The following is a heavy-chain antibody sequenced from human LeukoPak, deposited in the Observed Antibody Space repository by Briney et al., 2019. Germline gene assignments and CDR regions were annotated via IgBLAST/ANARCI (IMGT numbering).Heavy chain of an antibody. CDR1: GFIFSSYG. V-gene: IGHV3-33*01. CDR3: ARRYCSSTSCYFSNWFNP. CDR2: IWYDGSNK. Sequence: GRSLRLSCAASGFIFSSYGMHWVRQAPGKGLEWVAVIWYDGSNKYYADSVKGRFTIPRDNSKNTLYLQMNSLRAEDTAVYYCARRYCSSTSCYFSNWFNPWGQGTLVTVSS. J-gene: IGHJ5*02. D-gene: IGHD2-2*01.